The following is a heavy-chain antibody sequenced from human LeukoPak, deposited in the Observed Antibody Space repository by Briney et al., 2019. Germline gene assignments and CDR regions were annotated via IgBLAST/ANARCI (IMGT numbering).Heavy chain of an antibody. J-gene: IGHJ4*02. D-gene: IGHD1-26*01. CDR1: GGSISSGDYY. CDR3: ARMGGVGATPALFDY. CDR2: IYYSGST. V-gene: IGHV4-30-4*08. Sequence: SETLSLTCTVSGGSISSGDYYWSWIRQPPGKGLEWIGYIYYSGSTYYNPSLKSRVTISVDTSKNQFSLKLSSVTAADTAVYYCARMGGVGATPALFDYWGQGTLVTVSS.